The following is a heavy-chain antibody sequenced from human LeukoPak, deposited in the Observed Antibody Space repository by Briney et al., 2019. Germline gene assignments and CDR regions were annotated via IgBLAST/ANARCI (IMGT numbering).Heavy chain of an antibody. CDR2: INPNSGDT. CDR3: AREGSIASAATFDY. CDR1: GYTFTGYY. V-gene: IGHV1-2*02. D-gene: IGHD6-13*01. J-gene: IGHJ4*02. Sequence: ASVKVSCKASGYTFTGYYKHWVRQAPGQGLEWMGWINPNSGDTNYAQKFQGRVTMTWDTSISTAYMELSRLRSDDTAVYYCAREGSIASAATFDYWGQGTLVTVSS.